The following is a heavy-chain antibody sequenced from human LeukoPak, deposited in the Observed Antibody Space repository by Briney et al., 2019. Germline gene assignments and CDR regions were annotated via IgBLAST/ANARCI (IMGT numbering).Heavy chain of an antibody. D-gene: IGHD3-10*01. J-gene: IGHJ5*02. CDR2: IYYSGST. CDR1: GGSISSGGYY. CDR3: ARYYYGSGSYIDP. V-gene: IGHV4-31*03. Sequence: YPSETLSLTCTVSGGSISSGGYYWTWIRQHPGKGLEWIGNIYYSGSTYYNPSLKSRVTISVDTSKNQFSLRLSSVTAADTAVYYWARYYYGSGSYIDPWGQGTLVTVSS.